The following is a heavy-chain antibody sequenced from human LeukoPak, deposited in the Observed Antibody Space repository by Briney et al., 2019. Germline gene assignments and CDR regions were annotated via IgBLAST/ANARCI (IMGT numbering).Heavy chain of an antibody. J-gene: IGHJ4*02. CDR2: ISWNSGSI. D-gene: IGHD3-22*01. V-gene: IGHV3-9*01. CDR3: VKDLDSSGYFPLH. Sequence: GRSLRLSCAASGFTFDDYAMHWVRQAPGKGLEWVSGISWNSGSIVHAGSVTGRFTISRDNAKNSPSLQMNSLRAEDTAVYYCVKDLDSSGYFPLHWGQGTLVTVSS. CDR1: GFTFDDYA.